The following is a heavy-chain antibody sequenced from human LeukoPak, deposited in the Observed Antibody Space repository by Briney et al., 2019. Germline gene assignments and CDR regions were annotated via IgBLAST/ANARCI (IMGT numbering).Heavy chain of an antibody. Sequence: PSETLSLTCTVSGGSISSYYWSWIRQPPGKGLEWIGYIYYSGSTNYNPSLKSRVTISVDTSENQFSLKLSSVTAADTAVYYCARGQGDGPNWFDPWGQGTLVTVSS. D-gene: IGHD5-24*01. CDR1: GGSISSYY. V-gene: IGHV4-59*01. J-gene: IGHJ5*02. CDR2: IYYSGST. CDR3: ARGQGDGPNWFDP.